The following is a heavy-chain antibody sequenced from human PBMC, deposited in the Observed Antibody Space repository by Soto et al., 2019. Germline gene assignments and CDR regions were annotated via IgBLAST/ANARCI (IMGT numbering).Heavy chain of an antibody. D-gene: IGHD3-22*01. Sequence: QVQLVESGGGVVQPGRSLRLSCAASRFTFSSYGMHWVRQAPGKGLEWVAVIWYDGSNKYYADSVKGRFTISRDNSKNTLYLQMNSLRAEDTAVYYCARDHSSGYFYYFDYWGQGTLVTVSS. J-gene: IGHJ4*02. CDR3: ARDHSSGYFYYFDY. V-gene: IGHV3-33*01. CDR2: IWYDGSNK. CDR1: RFTFSSYG.